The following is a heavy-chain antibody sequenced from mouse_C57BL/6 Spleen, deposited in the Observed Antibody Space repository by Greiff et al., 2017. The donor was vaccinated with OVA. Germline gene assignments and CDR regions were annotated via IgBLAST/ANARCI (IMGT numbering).Heavy chain of an antibody. V-gene: IGHV1-81*01. J-gene: IGHJ4*01. CDR1: GYTFTSYG. Sequence: VQLQESGAELARPGASVKLSCKASGYTFTSYGISWVKQRTGQGLEWIGEIYPRSGNTYYNEKFKGKATLTADKSSSTAYMELRSLTSEDSAVYFCARGDSYYAMDYWGQGTSVTVSS. CDR2: IYPRSGNT. CDR3: ARGDSYYAMDY.